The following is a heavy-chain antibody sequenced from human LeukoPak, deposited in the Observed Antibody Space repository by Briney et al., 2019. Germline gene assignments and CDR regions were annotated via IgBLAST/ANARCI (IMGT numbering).Heavy chain of an antibody. V-gene: IGHV3-30*02. CDR2: IRYDGSNK. J-gene: IGHJ6*03. CDR1: GFTFSSYG. D-gene: IGHD1-7*01. CDR3: AKGNWNYGPYYYYYMDV. Sequence: PGGSLRLSRAASGFTFSSYGMYWVRQAPGKGLEWVAFIRYDGSNKYYAGSVKGRFTISRDNAKNSLYLQMNSLRAEDTAVYYCAKGNWNYGPYYYYYMDVWGKGTTVTVSS.